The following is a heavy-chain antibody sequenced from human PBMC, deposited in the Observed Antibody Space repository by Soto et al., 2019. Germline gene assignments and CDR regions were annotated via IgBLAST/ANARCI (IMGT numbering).Heavy chain of an antibody. CDR1: GGSISSYY. CDR3: ARDKEYYDFWSGSYTSGYFDL. J-gene: IGHJ2*01. V-gene: IGHV4-59*01. Sequence: SETLSLTCTVSGGSISSYYWSWIRQPPGKGLEWIGYIYYSGSTNYNPSLKSRVTISVDTSKNQFSLKLSSVTAEDTAVFYCARDKEYYDFWSGSYTSGYFDLWGRGTLVTVSS. D-gene: IGHD3-3*01. CDR2: IYYSGST.